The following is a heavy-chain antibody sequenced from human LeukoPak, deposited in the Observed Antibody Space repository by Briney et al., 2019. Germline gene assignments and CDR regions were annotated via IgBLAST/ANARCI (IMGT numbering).Heavy chain of an antibody. V-gene: IGHV1-69*05. Sequence: SCKAXGGTXSSYAISWVRQAPGQGLEWMGGIIPIFGTANYAKKFQGRVTITTDESTSTAYMEMSSLRSEDTAVYYCARVCRDGYLMDYWGQGTLVTVSS. CDR3: ARVCRDGYLMDY. CDR2: IIPIFGTA. D-gene: IGHD5-24*01. J-gene: IGHJ4*02. CDR1: GGTXSSYA.